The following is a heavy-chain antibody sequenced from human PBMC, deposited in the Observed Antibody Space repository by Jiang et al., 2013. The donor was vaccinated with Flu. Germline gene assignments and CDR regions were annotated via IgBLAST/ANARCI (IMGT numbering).Heavy chain of an antibody. V-gene: IGHV4-39*01. CDR1: GGSISSSSYY. J-gene: IGHJ4*02. D-gene: IGHD5-18*01. CDR2: IYYSGST. Sequence: GLVKPSETLSLTCTVSGGSISSSSYYWGWIRQPPGKGLEWIGSIYYSGSTYYNPSLKSRVTISVDTSKNQFSLKLSSVTAADTAVYYCARSTKYSYGSTGVHFDYWGQGTLVTVSS. CDR3: ARSTKYSYGSTGVHFDY.